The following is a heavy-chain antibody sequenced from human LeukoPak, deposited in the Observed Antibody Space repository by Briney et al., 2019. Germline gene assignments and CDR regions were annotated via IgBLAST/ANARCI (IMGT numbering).Heavy chain of an antibody. CDR3: AAASQLWLIDQ. CDR1: GDYINTGHW. V-gene: IGHV4-4*02. Sequence: KTSETLSLTCSVSGDYINTGHWWSWVRPPPGKGLEWIGEVFYSGKTDFNPSLKNRVTISLDKSKNQFSLKLTSVTAADTAVYYCAAASQLWLIDQWGQGTLVVVSS. J-gene: IGHJ4*02. CDR2: VFYSGKT. D-gene: IGHD3-10*01.